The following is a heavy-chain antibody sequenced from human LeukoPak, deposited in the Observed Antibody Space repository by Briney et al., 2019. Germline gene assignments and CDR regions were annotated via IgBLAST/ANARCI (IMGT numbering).Heavy chain of an antibody. Sequence: SETLSLTCTVSGGSISSYYWSWIRQPPGKGLEWIGYIYYSGSTNYNPSLKSRVTISVDTSKNQFSLKLSSVTAADTAVYYCARWNHGMDVWGQGTTVTVSS. D-gene: IGHD1-1*01. CDR2: IYYSGST. CDR3: ARWNHGMDV. V-gene: IGHV4-59*08. CDR1: GGSISSYY. J-gene: IGHJ6*02.